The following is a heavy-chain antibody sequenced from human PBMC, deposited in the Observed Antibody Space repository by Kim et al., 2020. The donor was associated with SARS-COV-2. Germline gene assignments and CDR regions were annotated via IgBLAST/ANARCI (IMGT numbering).Heavy chain of an antibody. CDR2: INHSGST. CDR3: ASGGGAVTGGFDYYYYGMDV. Sequence: SETLSLTCAVYGGSFSGYYWSWIRQPPGKGLEWIGEINHSGSTNYNPSLKSRVTISVDTSKNQFSLKLSSVTAADTAVYYCASGGGAVTGGFDYYYYGMDVWGQGTTVTVSS. V-gene: IGHV4-34*01. CDR1: GGSFSGYY. J-gene: IGHJ6*02. D-gene: IGHD3-16*01.